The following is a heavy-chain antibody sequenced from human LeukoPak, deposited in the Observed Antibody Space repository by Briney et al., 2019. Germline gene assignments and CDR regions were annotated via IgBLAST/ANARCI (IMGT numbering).Heavy chain of an antibody. CDR2: ITGSGGST. D-gene: IGHD1-26*01. Sequence: GGSLRLSCAASGFTFSSCAMNWVRQAPGKGLEWVSAITGSGGSTYYADSVKGRFAISRDNSKNTLYLQMNSLRAEDTAVYYCAKAQVGAILHAFDIWGQGTMVTVSS. CDR1: GFTFSSCA. J-gene: IGHJ3*02. CDR3: AKAQVGAILHAFDI. V-gene: IGHV3-23*01.